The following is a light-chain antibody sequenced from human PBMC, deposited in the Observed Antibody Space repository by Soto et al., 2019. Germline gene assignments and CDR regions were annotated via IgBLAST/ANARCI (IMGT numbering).Light chain of an antibody. Sequence: EIVMTQSPATLSVSPGERATLSCRASQSVATNLAWYQQKPGQPPRLLIYGASTRATGIPARFSGSGSGTEFTLTISSLQSVDFAVYSCQQYNNWPWTFGQGTKVHIK. V-gene: IGKV3-15*01. J-gene: IGKJ1*01. CDR2: GAS. CDR3: QQYNNWPWT. CDR1: QSVATN.